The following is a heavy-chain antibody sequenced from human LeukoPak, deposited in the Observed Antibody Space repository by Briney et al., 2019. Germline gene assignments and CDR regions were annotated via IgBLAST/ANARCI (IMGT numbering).Heavy chain of an antibody. CDR3: TARYFDWLFQDY. CDR2: IKSKTDGGTT. Sequence: GGSLRLSCAASAFTFSNAWMSWVRQAPGKGLEWVGRIKSKTDGGTTDYAAPVKGRFTISRDDSKNTLYLQMNSLKTEDTAVYYCTARYFDWLFQDYWGQGTLVTVSS. J-gene: IGHJ4*02. D-gene: IGHD3-9*01. CDR1: AFTFSNAW. V-gene: IGHV3-15*01.